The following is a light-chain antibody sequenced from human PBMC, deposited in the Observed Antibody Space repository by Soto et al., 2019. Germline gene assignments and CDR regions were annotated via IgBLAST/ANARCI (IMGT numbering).Light chain of an antibody. CDR2: DAS. J-gene: IGKJ5*01. Sequence: ETVLTQSPATLSLSPGESATLSCRASQSVRRYLAWYQQKPGQAPRLLIYDASTRATGIPARFSGSGSETDFTLTIDSLETADFAVYDCQQRNNWPPINFGQGTQREIK. CDR3: QQRNNWPPIN. CDR1: QSVRRY. V-gene: IGKV3-11*01.